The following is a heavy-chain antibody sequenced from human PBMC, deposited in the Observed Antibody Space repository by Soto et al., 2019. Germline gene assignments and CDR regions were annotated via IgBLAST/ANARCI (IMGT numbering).Heavy chain of an antibody. CDR1: GGTFSSYA. J-gene: IGHJ6*02. V-gene: IGHV1-69*12. CDR3: ARDGWYSSGYPLPMDV. D-gene: IGHD6-19*01. CDR2: IIPIFGTA. Sequence: QVQLVQSGAEVKKPGSLVKISCKASGGTFSSYAIIWVRQAPGQGLYWMVGIIPIFGTANYAQKFQGRVTITAHESTSTAYMELSSLRSEDTAVYYCARDGWYSSGYPLPMDVWGQGTTVTVSS.